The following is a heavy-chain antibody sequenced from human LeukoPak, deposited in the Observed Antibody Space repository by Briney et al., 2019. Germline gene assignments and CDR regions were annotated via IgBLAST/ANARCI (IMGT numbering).Heavy chain of an antibody. V-gene: IGHV4-61*01. CDR2: IYYSGST. Sequence: PSETLSLTCTVSGGSISSGSYYWSWIRQPPGKGLEWIGYIYYSGSTNYNPSLKSRVTISVDTSKNQFSLKLSSVTAADTAVYYCARAPMVRGPLDYWGQGTLVTVSS. J-gene: IGHJ4*02. CDR1: GGSISSGSYY. CDR3: ARAPMVRGPLDY. D-gene: IGHD3-10*01.